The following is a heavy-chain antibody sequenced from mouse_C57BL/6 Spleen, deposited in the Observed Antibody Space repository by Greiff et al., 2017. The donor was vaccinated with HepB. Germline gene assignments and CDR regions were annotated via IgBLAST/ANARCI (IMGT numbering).Heavy chain of an antibody. J-gene: IGHJ1*03. V-gene: IGHV3-6*01. CDR1: GYSITSGYY. CDR2: ISYDGSN. Sequence: EVKLQESGPGLVKPSQSLSLTCSVTGYSITSGYYWNWIRQFPGNKLEWMGYISYDGSNNYNPSLKNRISITRDTSKNQFFLKLNSVTTEDTATYYCARNGDSNLWYFDVWGTGTTVTVSS. CDR3: ARNGDSNLWYFDV. D-gene: IGHD2-5*01.